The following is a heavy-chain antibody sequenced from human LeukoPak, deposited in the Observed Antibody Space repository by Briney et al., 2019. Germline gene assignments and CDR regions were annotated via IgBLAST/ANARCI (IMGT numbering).Heavy chain of an antibody. Sequence: GGSLRLSCAASGFTVSNYYMNWVRQAPGKGLEWVSVVYSGGSTNYADSVRGRFTISRDNSKNTLYLQLNSLRAEDRAVYYCARGHIRYYFDYWGQGTLVTVSS. D-gene: IGHD3-3*02. V-gene: IGHV3-66*01. CDR1: GFTVSNYY. CDR3: ARGHIRYYFDY. J-gene: IGHJ4*02. CDR2: VYSGGST.